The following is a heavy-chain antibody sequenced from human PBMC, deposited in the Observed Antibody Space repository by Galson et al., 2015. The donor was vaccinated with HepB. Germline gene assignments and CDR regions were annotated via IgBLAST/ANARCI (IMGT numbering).Heavy chain of an antibody. CDR1: GGTFSSYA. CDR3: ARDGVTTVVPYYYYYMDV. J-gene: IGHJ6*03. D-gene: IGHD4-11*01. CDR2: IIPIFGTA. V-gene: IGHV1-69*01. Sequence: SCKASGGTFSSYAISWVRQAPGQGLEWMGGIIPIFGTANYAQKFQGRVTITADESTSTAYMELSSLRSEDTAVYYCARDGVTTVVPYYYYYMDVWGKGTTVTVSS.